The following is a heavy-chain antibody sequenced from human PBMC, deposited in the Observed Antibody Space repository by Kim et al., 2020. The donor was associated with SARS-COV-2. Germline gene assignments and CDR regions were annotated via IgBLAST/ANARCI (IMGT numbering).Heavy chain of an antibody. V-gene: IGHV1-18*04. CDR2: ISAYNGNT. Sequence: ASVKVSCKASGYTFTSYGISWVRQAPGQGLEWMGWISAYNGNTNYAQKLQGRVTMTTDTSTSTAYMELRSLRSDDTAVYYCARVYIVVVRFVGTLVGATRDNWFDPWGQGTLVTVSS. CDR1: GYTFTSYG. D-gene: IGHD1-26*01. J-gene: IGHJ5*02. CDR3: ARVYIVVVRFVGTLVGATRDNWFDP.